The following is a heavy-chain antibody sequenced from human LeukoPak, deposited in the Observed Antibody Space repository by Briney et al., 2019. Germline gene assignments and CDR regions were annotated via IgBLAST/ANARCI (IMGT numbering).Heavy chain of an antibody. Sequence: PSETLSLTCTVSSGSISSSSYYWGWIRQPPGKGLEWIGSIYYSGSTYYNPSLKSRVTISVDTSKNQFSLKLSSVTAADTAVYYCARRTYIYGDYAPGSVYWGQGTLVTVSS. J-gene: IGHJ4*02. CDR1: SGSISSSSYY. CDR2: IYYSGST. CDR3: ARRTYIYGDYAPGSVY. D-gene: IGHD4-17*01. V-gene: IGHV4-39*01.